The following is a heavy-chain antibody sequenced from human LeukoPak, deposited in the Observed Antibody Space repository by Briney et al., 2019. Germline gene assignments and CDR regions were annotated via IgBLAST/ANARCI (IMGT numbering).Heavy chain of an antibody. CDR1: GFTFSNFG. CDR2: LQSDGSIE. V-gene: IGHV3-30*02. J-gene: IGHJ4*02. CDR3: ANDQGVVSSYDH. Sequence: GGSLRLSCAASGFTFSNFGMNWVRQAPGKGLEWVSFLQSDGSIEYYADSVKGRFTISRDNSRNTLYLQMNSLRAEDTAIYYCANDQGVVSSYDHWGQGTLVTVSS.